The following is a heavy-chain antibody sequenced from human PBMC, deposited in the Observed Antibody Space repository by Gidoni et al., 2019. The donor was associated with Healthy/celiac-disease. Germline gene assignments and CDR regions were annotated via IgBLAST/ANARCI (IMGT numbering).Heavy chain of an antibody. CDR3: ARGESGSYAEYFQH. Sequence: QVQLQESGPGLVKPSQTLSLTCPVSGGSISSGSYYWRWIRQPAGKGLEWIGRIYTSGSTNYNPSLKSRVTISVDTSKNQFSLKLSSVTAADTAVYYCARGESGSYAEYFQHWGQGTLVTVSS. CDR1: GGSISSGSYY. J-gene: IGHJ1*01. V-gene: IGHV4-61*02. D-gene: IGHD1-26*01. CDR2: IYTSGST.